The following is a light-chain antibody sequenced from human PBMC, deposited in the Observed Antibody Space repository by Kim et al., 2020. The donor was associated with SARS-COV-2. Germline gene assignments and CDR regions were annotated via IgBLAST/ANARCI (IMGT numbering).Light chain of an antibody. V-gene: IGKV3-20*01. CDR2: GAS. CDR1: QSVSSSY. Sequence: EIVLTQSPGTLSLSPGERATLSCRASQSVSSSYLAWYQQKPGQAPRLLIYGASSRATGIPDRFSGSGSGTDFTLTISRLVPEDFAVYYCQQYGSSPWYTFGQGTKLEI. CDR3: QQYGSSPWYT. J-gene: IGKJ2*01.